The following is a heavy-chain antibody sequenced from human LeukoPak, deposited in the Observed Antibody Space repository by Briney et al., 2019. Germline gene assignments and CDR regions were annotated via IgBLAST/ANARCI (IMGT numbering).Heavy chain of an antibody. CDR3: ARRGNWRNFDY. J-gene: IGHJ4*02. Sequence: GESLKISCKTSGYSFSNYWIGWVRQMPGKGLEWMGIIYPGDSDTRYSPSFQGQVTISADKSISTAYLQWSSLKASDTAMYYRARRGNWRNFDYWGQGTLVTVSS. V-gene: IGHV5-51*01. CDR2: IYPGDSDT. D-gene: IGHD1-1*01. CDR1: GYSFSNYW.